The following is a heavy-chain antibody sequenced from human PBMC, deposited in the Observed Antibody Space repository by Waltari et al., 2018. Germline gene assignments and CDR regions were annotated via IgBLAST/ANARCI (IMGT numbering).Heavy chain of an antibody. Sequence: QLQLQESGPGLVKPSETLSLTCTVSGGSISSSSYYWGWIRQPPGTGLEWIGSIYYSGSTYYNPSLKSRVTISVDTSKNQFSLKLSSVTAADTAVYYCARRLRITMFRGVIILGPLDYWGQGTLVTVSS. CDR3: ARRLRITMFRGVIILGPLDY. J-gene: IGHJ4*02. CDR1: GGSISSSSYY. V-gene: IGHV4-39*01. CDR2: IYYSGST. D-gene: IGHD3-10*01.